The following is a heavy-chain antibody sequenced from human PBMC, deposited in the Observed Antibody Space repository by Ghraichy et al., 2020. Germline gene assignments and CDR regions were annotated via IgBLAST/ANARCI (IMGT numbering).Heavy chain of an antibody. D-gene: IGHD3-22*01. CDR1: GFTFSSYA. V-gene: IGHV3-23*01. J-gene: IGHJ4*02. Sequence: GGSLRLSCAASGFTFSSYAMSWVRQAPGKGLEWVSAISGSGGSTYYADSVKGRFTISRDNSKNTLYLQMNSLRAEDTAVYYCAKSGGAYYDSRDYYFDYWGQGTLVTVSS. CDR3: AKSGGAYYDSRDYYFDY. CDR2: ISGSGGST.